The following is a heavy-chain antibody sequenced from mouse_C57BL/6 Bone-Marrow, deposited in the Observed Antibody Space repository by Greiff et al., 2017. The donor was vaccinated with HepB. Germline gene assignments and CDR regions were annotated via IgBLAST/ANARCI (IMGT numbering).Heavy chain of an antibody. CDR2: IDPENGDT. Sequence: EVKLVESGAELVRPGASVKLSCTASGFNIKDDYMHWVKQRPEQGLEWIGWIDPENGDTEYASKFQGKATITADTSSNTAYLQLSSLTSEDTAVYYCTTKAWFAYWGQGTLVTVSA. J-gene: IGHJ3*01. CDR3: TTKAWFAY. V-gene: IGHV14-4*01. CDR1: GFNIKDDY.